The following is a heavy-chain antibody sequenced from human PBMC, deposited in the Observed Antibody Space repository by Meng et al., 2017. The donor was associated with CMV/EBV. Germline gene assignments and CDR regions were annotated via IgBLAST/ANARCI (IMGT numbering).Heavy chain of an antibody. CDR1: GFIFSSYE. D-gene: IGHD5-12*01. V-gene: IGHV3-48*03. J-gene: IGHJ4*02. CDR2: ISSSGSTI. Sequence: GESLKISCAASGFIFSSYEMNWVRQAPGKGLEWVSYISSSGSTIYYADSVKGRFTISRDNAKNSLYLQMNSLRAEDTAVYYCARDRLVATINPCDYWGQGTLVTVSS. CDR3: ARDRLVATINPCDY.